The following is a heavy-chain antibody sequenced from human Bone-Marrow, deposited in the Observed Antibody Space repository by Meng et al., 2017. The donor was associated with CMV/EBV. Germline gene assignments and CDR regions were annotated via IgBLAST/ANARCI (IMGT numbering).Heavy chain of an antibody. CDR1: EFIFSTYA. V-gene: IGHV3-30*04. CDR2: ISYDGTNR. D-gene: IGHD6-25*01. J-gene: IGHJ6*02. Sequence: GEFLKISCAAAEFIFSTYAMHWVRQAPGKGLEWVALISYDGTNRYFADSVRGRFTTSRDNSKNTLFRQMISLSPEDTAVYYCARSLAAAANYYHGMDVWGQGTTVTVSS. CDR3: ARSLAAAANYYHGMDV.